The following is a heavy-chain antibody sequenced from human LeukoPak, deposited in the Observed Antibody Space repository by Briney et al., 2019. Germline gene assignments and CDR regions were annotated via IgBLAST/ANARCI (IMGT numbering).Heavy chain of an antibody. D-gene: IGHD2/OR15-2a*01. Sequence: GGSLRLSCAASGDYWMHWVRQAPGKGPVWVSHINSDGSWTSYADSVKGRFTISKDNAKNTVYLQMNNLRAEDTAVYYCVSFYEAYWGRGTLVTVSS. CDR2: INSDGSWT. CDR1: GDYW. J-gene: IGHJ4*02. V-gene: IGHV3-74*01. CDR3: VSFYEAY.